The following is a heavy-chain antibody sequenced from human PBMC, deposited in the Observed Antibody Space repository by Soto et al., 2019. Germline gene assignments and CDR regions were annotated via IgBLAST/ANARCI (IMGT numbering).Heavy chain of an antibody. CDR3: ARGPYCTNGVCYLPPWFDP. CDR2: IYYSGST. J-gene: IGHJ5*02. V-gene: IGHV4-59*01. D-gene: IGHD2-8*01. CDR1: GGSISSYC. Sequence: SETLSLTCTVSGGSISSYCWSWSRQPPGKGLEWIGYIYYSGSTNYNPSLKSRVTISVDTSKNQFSLKLSSVTAADTAVYYCARGPYCTNGVCYLPPWFDPWGQGTLVTVSS.